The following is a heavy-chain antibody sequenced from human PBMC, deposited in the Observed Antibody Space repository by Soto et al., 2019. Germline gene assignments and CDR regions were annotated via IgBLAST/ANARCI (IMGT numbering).Heavy chain of an antibody. V-gene: IGHV1-18*01. J-gene: IGHJ4*02. D-gene: IGHD6-6*01. CDR2: ISAYNGNT. CDR1: GYTFTSYG. Sequence: QVPLVQSGAEVKKPGASVKVSCKASGYTFTSYGISWVRQAPGQGLEWMGWISAYNGNTNYAQKLQGRVTMTTDSSTSTAYIELRCLRSDDTVVYYCARDWRGDSSSSRDYWGQGTLVTVSS. CDR3: ARDWRGDSSSSRDY.